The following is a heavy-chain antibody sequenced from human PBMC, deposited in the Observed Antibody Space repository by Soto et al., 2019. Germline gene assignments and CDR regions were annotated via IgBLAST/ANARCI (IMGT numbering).Heavy chain of an antibody. J-gene: IGHJ4*01. V-gene: IGHV3-11*01. CDR1: GFTFSDYY. Sequence: GGSLRLSCAASGFTFSDYYMSWIRQAPGKGLEWVSYISSSGSTIYYADSVKGRFTISRDNAKNSLYLQMNNLRAEDTAVYYCARDLDYYDTSGYHYGLFDYWGQGTLVTVSS. D-gene: IGHD3-22*01. CDR2: ISSSGSTI. CDR3: ARDLDYYDTSGYHYGLFDY.